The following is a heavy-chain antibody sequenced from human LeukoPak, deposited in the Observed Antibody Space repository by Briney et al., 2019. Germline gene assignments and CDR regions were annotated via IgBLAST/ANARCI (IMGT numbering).Heavy chain of an antibody. V-gene: IGHV4-4*07. CDR1: GGSISSYY. J-gene: IGHJ5*02. CDR3: ARHEAWFDP. CDR2: IYTSGST. Sequence: SSETLSLTCTVSGGSISSYYWSWIRQPAGKGLAWIGRIYTSGSTNYNPSLQSRVTISVDTSKNQFSLRLSSVTAADTAVYYCARHEAWFDPWGQGTLVTVSS.